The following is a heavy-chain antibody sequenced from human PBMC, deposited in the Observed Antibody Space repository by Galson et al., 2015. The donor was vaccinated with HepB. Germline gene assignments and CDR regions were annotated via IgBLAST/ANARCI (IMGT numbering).Heavy chain of an antibody. CDR3: AKDLGYRYASGSSYFDY. J-gene: IGHJ4*02. CDR1: GFTFSNYG. Sequence: SLRLSCAASGFTFSNYGMHWVRQAPGKGLEWVAVTSHDGSKKYYADSVKGRFTISRDNSKNTLHQQMNSLRVEDTAVYYCAKDLGYRYASGSSYFDYWGQGTLVIVSS. V-gene: IGHV3-30*18. D-gene: IGHD3-10*01. CDR2: TSHDGSKK.